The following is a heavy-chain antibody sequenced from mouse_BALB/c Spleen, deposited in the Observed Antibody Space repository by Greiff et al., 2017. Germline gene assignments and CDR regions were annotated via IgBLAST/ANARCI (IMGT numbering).Heavy chain of an antibody. Sequence: EVQLVESGPELVKPGASVKISCKASGYSFTGYYMHWVKQSHVKSLEWIGRINPYNGATSYNQNFKDKASLTVDKSSSTAYMELHSLTSEDSAVYYCARSLITTVVAPDYWGQGTTLTVSS. CDR2: INPYNGAT. J-gene: IGHJ2*01. CDR3: ARSLITTVVAPDY. CDR1: GYSFTGYY. D-gene: IGHD1-1*01. V-gene: IGHV1-31*01.